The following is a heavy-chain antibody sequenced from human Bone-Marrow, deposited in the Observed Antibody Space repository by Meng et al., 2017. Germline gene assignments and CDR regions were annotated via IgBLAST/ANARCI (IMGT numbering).Heavy chain of an antibody. D-gene: IGHD2-2*01. CDR3: TRDGYSDCSRTSCFDF. Sequence: QVQLVQSWSELGKPGASVNVSCKASGYTLSRYAINWLRQAPGQGLEWMGWISTNNGNPTYAQGFTGRFVFSLDTSASTAYLQISTLKADDTAVYYCTRDGYSDCSRTSCFDFWGQGTLVTVSS. J-gene: IGHJ4*02. CDR1: GYTLSRYA. V-gene: IGHV7-4-1*02. CDR2: ISTNNGNP.